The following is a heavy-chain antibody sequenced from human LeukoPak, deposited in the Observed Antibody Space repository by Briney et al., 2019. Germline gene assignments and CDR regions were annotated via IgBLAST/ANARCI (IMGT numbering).Heavy chain of an antibody. V-gene: IGHV2-5*01. J-gene: IGHJ5*02. CDR2: IYWNDDK. D-gene: IGHD3-22*01. Sequence: ESGPTLVNPTQTLTLTCTFSGFSLSTSGVGVGWIRQPPGKALEWLALIYWNDDKRYSPSLKSRLTITKDTSKNQVVLTMTNMDPVDTATYYCAHRPPQSRDSSGYNRHWFDPWGQGTLVTVSS. CDR3: AHRPPQSRDSSGYNRHWFDP. CDR1: GFSLSTSGVG.